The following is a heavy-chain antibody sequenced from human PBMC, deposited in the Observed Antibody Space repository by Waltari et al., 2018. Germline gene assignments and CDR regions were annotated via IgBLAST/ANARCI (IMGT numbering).Heavy chain of an antibody. CDR1: EGAFTGYY. Sequence: QVQLQQWGAGLLKSSETLSLTCGVYEGAFTGYYWAWIRQTPDNGLEWIGQINDSGSSQYNPSRERRVSISIDRIKRQFSLRLNSMTAADTAMYFCARGNWGGWFFDLWGRGTLVSVPS. V-gene: IGHV4-34*02. D-gene: IGHD7-27*01. J-gene: IGHJ2*01. CDR3: ARGNWGGWFFDL. CDR2: INDSGSS.